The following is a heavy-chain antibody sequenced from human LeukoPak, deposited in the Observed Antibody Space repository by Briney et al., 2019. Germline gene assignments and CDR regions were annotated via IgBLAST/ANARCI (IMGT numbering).Heavy chain of an antibody. J-gene: IGHJ5*02. CDR2: IYHSGST. V-gene: IGHV4-39*01. CDR3: ARGAKIVGVNWFDP. CDR1: GGSISSGTYY. Sequence: PSETLSLTCTVSGGSISSGTYYWGWVRQPPGEGLEWIGFIYHSGSTYYTPSLKSRVTISVDTSRNQFSLKLNSMTAADTAVYYCARGAKIVGVNWFDPWGQGTLVAVSS. D-gene: IGHD1-26*01.